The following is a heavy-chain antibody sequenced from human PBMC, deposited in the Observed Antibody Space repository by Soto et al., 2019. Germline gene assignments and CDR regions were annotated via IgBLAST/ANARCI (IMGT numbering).Heavy chain of an antibody. V-gene: IGHV4-30-4*01. CDR3: ARDTGTYPYYFDY. J-gene: IGHJ4*02. CDR1: GGSISSGENF. CDR2: IHHSGST. Sequence: QVQLQESGPGLVKPSQTLSLTCTVSGGSISSGENFWNWIRQSPGKGLEWIGYIHHSGSTYYNPSLKSRLTISVDTSKNQLSLKLNSVTAADTAVYYCARDTGTYPYYFDYWGQGTLVTVSS. D-gene: IGHD1-26*01.